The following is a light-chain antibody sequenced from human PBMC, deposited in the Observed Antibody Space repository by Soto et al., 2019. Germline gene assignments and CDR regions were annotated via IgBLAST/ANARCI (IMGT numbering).Light chain of an antibody. CDR3: QQYNSYSPWT. CDR2: DAS. Sequence: DIQMTQSPSPLSASVGDRVTITCRAGQSISSWLAWYQQKPGKAPKLLIYDASSLESGVPSRFSGSGSGTEFTLTISSLQPDDFATYYCQQYNSYSPWTFGQGTKVDIK. J-gene: IGKJ1*01. CDR1: QSISSW. V-gene: IGKV1-5*01.